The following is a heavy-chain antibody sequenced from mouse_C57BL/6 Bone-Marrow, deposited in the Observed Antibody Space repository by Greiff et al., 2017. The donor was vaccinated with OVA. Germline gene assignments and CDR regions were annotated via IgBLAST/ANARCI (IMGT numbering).Heavy chain of an antibody. V-gene: IGHV1-53*01. CDR1: GYTFTSYW. CDR3: ARASNYEDWFAY. D-gene: IGHD2-5*01. J-gene: IGHJ3*01. CDR2: INPSNGGT. Sequence: QVQLKQPGTELVKPGASVKLSCKASGYTFTSYWMHWVKQRPGQGLEWIGNINPSNGGTNYNEKFKSKATLTVDKSSSTAYMQLSSLTSEDSAVYCCARASNYEDWFAYWGQGTLVTVSA.